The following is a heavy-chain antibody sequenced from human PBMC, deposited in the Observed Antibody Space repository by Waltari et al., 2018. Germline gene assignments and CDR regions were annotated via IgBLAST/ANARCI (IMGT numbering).Heavy chain of an antibody. J-gene: IGHJ4*02. D-gene: IGHD1-26*01. CDR1: RFTLSSYW. CDR2: INPDGSER. CDR3: ARDSGRFYVDY. Sequence: EVQLVESGGGLVQPGGSLRLSCGASRFTLSSYWMTWVRQASGKGLEWVANINPDGSERYYVDSVKGRFTISRDNAKNSLYLQVNSLGAEDTAIYYCARDSGRFYVDYWGQGTLLTVSS. V-gene: IGHV3-7*01.